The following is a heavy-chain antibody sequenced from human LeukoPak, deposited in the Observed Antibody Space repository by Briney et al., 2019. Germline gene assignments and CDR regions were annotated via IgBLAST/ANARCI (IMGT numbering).Heavy chain of an antibody. D-gene: IGHD3-10*01. CDR3: ARGRRYYYGSGSRPNWFDP. CDR1: GGSISSYY. V-gene: IGHV4-59*01. J-gene: IGHJ5*02. Sequence: SETLSLTCTVSGGSISSYYWSWIRQPPGKGLEWIGYIYYSGSTNYNPSLKSRVTISVDTSKNQFSLKLSSVTAADTAVYYCARGRRYYYGSGSRPNWFDPWGQGTLVTVSS. CDR2: IYYSGST.